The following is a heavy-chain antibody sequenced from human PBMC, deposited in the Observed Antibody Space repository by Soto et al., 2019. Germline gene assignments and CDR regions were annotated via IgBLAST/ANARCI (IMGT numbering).Heavy chain of an antibody. CDR1: GFSLSTSGVG. J-gene: IGHJ4*02. D-gene: IGHD1-1*01. V-gene: IGHV2-5*02. CDR3: AHLAWKEMWPRAPVVN. CDR2: IFWDDDK. Sequence: ESGPTLVNPTQTLTLTCTFSGFSLSTSGVGMGWIRQPPGKALEWLGIIFWDDDKRYRPSLKRRVSITKDTSKNQLVLTMTNMDPVDTATYYCAHLAWKEMWPRAPVVNWGQGTPVTVSS.